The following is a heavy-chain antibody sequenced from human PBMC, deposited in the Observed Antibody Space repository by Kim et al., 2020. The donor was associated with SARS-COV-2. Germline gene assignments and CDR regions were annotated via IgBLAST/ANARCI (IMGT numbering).Heavy chain of an antibody. V-gene: IGHV4-59*13. CDR3: ARAGGGVDRSYYASYYYYGMDV. D-gene: IGHD1-26*01. Sequence: SETLSLTCTVSGGSISSYYWSWIRQPPGKGLEWIGYIYYSGSTNYNPSLKSRVTISVDTSKNQFSLKLSSVTAADTAVYYCARAGGGVDRSYYASYYYYGMDVWGQGTTVTVSS. CDR2: IYYSGST. J-gene: IGHJ6*02. CDR1: GGSISSYY.